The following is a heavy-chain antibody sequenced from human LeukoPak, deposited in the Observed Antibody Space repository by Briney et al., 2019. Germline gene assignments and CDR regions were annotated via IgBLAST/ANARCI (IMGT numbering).Heavy chain of an antibody. D-gene: IGHD6-13*01. V-gene: IGHV3-74*01. CDR3: ARDSGIAAAGTVFDY. Sequence: GGSLRLSCAASGFTFSSYWMHWVRQAPGKGLVWVSRINSDGSSTSYADSVKGRFTISRDIAKNTLYLQMNSLRAEDTAVYYCARDSGIAAAGTVFDYWGQGTLVTVPS. CDR1: GFTFSSYW. CDR2: INSDGSST. J-gene: IGHJ4*02.